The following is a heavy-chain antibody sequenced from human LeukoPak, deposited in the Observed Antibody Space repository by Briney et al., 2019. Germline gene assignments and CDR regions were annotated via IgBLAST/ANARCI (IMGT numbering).Heavy chain of an antibody. V-gene: IGHV3-21*01. D-gene: IGHD4-17*01. CDR1: GFTFSSYS. CDR2: ISSSSSYI. J-gene: IGHJ4*02. CDR3: ARDLYSVTTAVWDY. Sequence: PGGSLRLSCAASGFTFSSYSMNWVRQAPGKGLEWVSSISSSSSYIYYADSVKGRFTIPRDNAKNSLYLQMNSLRAEDTAVYYCARDLYSVTTAVWDYWGQGTLVTVSS.